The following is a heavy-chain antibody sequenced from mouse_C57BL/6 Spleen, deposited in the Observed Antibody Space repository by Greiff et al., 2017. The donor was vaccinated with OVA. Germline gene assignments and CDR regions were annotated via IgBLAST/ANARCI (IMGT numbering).Heavy chain of an antibody. Sequence: VQLKESGPGMVKPSQSLSLTCTVTGYSITSGYDWHWIRHFPGNKLEWMCYIRYSGSTNYNPSLKSRISITHDTSKNHFFLRLASVATDDTATYDCAREGDGIYYFDYWGQGTTLTVSS. V-gene: IGHV3-1*01. D-gene: IGHD2-3*01. CDR2: IRYSGST. J-gene: IGHJ2*01. CDR1: GYSITSGYD. CDR3: AREGDGIYYFDY.